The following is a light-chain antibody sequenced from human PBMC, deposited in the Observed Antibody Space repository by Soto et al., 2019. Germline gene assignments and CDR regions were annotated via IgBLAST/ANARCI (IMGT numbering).Light chain of an antibody. CDR1: QTLSSNS. J-gene: IGKJ4*01. V-gene: IGKV3-20*01. CDR2: GAS. Sequence: EIVLTQSPGTLSLSPGERATLSCRASQTLSSNSLAWYQQRPGQTPMVLVYGASNRATGIPDKFSGSGSGTDFTLTINRLEPGDFAVYYCQQYESSPITFGGGTKVDI. CDR3: QQYESSPIT.